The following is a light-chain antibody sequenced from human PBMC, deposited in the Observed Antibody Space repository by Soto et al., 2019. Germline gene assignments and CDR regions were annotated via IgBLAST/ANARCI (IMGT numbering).Light chain of an antibody. J-gene: IGKJ3*01. Sequence: DIQMTQSPSSLSASVGERVTITCRASQFIRNYLNWYQHKPGKAPKLLIYAASTLQGGVPSRFSGSGSGTDFTLTINSLQPEDFATYFCQQTNHFPFTFGPGTKVDIK. CDR3: QQTNHFPFT. CDR1: QFIRNY. V-gene: IGKV1-39*01. CDR2: AAS.